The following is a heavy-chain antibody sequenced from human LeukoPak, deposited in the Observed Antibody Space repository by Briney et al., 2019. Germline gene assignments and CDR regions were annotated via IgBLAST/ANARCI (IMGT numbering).Heavy chain of an antibody. Sequence: SVKVSCKASGGTLSSHVFSWVRQAPGQGLEWMGGIIPIFGSTNYAQKFQGRVTITTDESTSTGYMELSSLRSEDTAVYYCARRWTHSSGYYLFDYWGQGTLVTVSS. CDR2: IIPIFGST. CDR3: ARRWTHSSGYYLFDY. J-gene: IGHJ4*02. V-gene: IGHV1-69*05. D-gene: IGHD3-22*01. CDR1: GGTLSSHV.